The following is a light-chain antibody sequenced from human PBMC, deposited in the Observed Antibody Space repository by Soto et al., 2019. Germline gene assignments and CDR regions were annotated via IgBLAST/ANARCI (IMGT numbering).Light chain of an antibody. CDR1: SSDVGGYNY. CDR3: SSYAGSNNPLYV. Sequence: QSALTQPPSASGSPRQSVTISCTGTSSDVGGYNYVSWYQQHPGKAPKLMIYEVSKRPSGVPDRFSGSKSGNTASLTVSGLQAEDEADYYCSSYAGSNNPLYVFGTGTKVTVL. J-gene: IGLJ1*01. V-gene: IGLV2-8*01. CDR2: EVS.